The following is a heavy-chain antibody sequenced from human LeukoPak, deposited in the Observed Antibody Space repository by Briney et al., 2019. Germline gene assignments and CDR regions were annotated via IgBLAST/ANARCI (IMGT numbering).Heavy chain of an antibody. J-gene: IGHJ4*02. D-gene: IGHD3-16*02. CDR3: ARESPWGSYRYTGSSDY. CDR1: GYTFTSYY. Sequence: ASVKVSCKASGYTFTSYYMHWVRQAPGQGLEWMGIINPSGGSTSYAQKFQGRVTMTRDTSTSTVYMELSSLRSEDTAVYYCARESPWGSYRYTGSSDYWGQGTLATVSS. V-gene: IGHV1-46*01. CDR2: INPSGGST.